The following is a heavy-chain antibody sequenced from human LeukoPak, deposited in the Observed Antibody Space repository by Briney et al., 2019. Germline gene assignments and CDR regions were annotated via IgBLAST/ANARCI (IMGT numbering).Heavy chain of an antibody. J-gene: IGHJ4*02. V-gene: IGHV3-66*01. CDR2: IYSGGST. Sequence: GGSLRLSCAASGFTVSSNYMSWVRQAPGKGLEWVSVIYSGGSTYYADSVKGRFIISRDNYKNTLYLQMNSLRAEDTAVYYCARESVVVTAIISWGQGTLVTVSS. D-gene: IGHD2-21*02. CDR1: GFTVSSNY. CDR3: ARESVVVTAIIS.